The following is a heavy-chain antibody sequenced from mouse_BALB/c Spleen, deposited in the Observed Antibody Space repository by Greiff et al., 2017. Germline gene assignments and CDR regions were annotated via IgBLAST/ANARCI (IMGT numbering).Heavy chain of an antibody. CDR1: GDSLTSGS. D-gene: IGHD4-1*01. Sequence: VKVVESGPSLVKPSQTLSLPCSVTGDSLTSGSWNWIRKFPGNKLEYMGYISYSGSTYYNPSLKSRISITRDTSKNQYYLQLNSVTTEDTATYYCARGNWDVFAYWGQGTLVTVSA. V-gene: IGHV3-8*02. J-gene: IGHJ3*01. CDR2: ISYSGST. CDR3: ARGNWDVFAY.